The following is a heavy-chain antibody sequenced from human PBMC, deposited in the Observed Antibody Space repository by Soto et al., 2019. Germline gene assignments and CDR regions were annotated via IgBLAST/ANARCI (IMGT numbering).Heavy chain of an antibody. Sequence: QITLKESGPTLVKPTQTLTLTCTFSGFSLSTSGVGVGWIRQPPGKALEWLALIYWDDDKRYSPSLKSRLTITKXXSXNXVVLTMTNMDPVDTATYYCAHTTMIVVVAAIGTFDYWGQGTLVTVSS. D-gene: IGHD3-22*01. J-gene: IGHJ4*02. V-gene: IGHV2-5*02. CDR1: GFSLSTSGVG. CDR2: IYWDDDK. CDR3: AHTTMIVVVAAIGTFDY.